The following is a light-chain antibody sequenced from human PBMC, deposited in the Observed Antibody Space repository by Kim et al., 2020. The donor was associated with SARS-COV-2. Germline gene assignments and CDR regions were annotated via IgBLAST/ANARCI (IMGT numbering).Light chain of an antibody. V-gene: IGKV3-15*01. CDR3: QQYRNWPRT. CDR1: QSLTGN. J-gene: IGKJ1*01. CDR2: GAS. Sequence: VSPGETATLSWRARQSLTGNLAWYQQKPGQAPRLLIYGASTRATAIPARFSGSESGTEFTLTISSLQSENFAVYYCQQYRNWPRTFGQGTKVDIK.